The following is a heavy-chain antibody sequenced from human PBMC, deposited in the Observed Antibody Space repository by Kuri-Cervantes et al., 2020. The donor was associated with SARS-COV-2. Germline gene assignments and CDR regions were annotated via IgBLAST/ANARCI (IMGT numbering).Heavy chain of an antibody. CDR2: INHSGST. Sequence: SETLSLTCTVYGGSISSYYWSWIRQPPGKGLEWIGEINHSGSTNYNPSLKSRVTISVDTSKNQFSLKLSSVTAADTAVYYCAKRGYYYDSSGLTDWGQGTLVTVSS. J-gene: IGHJ4*02. CDR1: GGSISSYY. V-gene: IGHV4-34*01. CDR3: AKRGYYYDSSGLTD. D-gene: IGHD3-22*01.